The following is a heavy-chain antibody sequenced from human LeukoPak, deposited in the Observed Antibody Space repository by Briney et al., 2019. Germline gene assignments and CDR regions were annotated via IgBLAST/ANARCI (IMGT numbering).Heavy chain of an antibody. V-gene: IGHV3-74*01. J-gene: IGHJ4*02. Sequence: GGSLRLSCAASGFTFSTYWMHWVRQAPGKGLVWVSRINSDGSRSTYADSVKGRFTISRDNAKNTLYLQMNSLRAEDTAVYYCARLGKAMAGCFDSWGQGTLVTVSS. CDR2: INSDGSRS. CDR3: ARLGKAMAGCFDS. CDR1: GFTFSTYW. D-gene: IGHD6-19*01.